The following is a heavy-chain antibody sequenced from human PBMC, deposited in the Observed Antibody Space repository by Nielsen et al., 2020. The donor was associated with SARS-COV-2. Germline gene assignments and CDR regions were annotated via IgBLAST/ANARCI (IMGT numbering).Heavy chain of an antibody. V-gene: IGHV3-9*01. CDR3: ARGRRVGTTLFEY. Sequence: GESLRLSCAASGFTFDDYAMHWVRQAPGKGLEWVSGISWNSGSIAYADSVKGRFTISRDNAKNSLHLQMNSLRAEDTAFYYCARGRRVGTTLFEYWGQGTLVTVSS. J-gene: IGHJ4*02. D-gene: IGHD1-14*01. CDR2: ISWNSGSI. CDR1: GFTFDDYA.